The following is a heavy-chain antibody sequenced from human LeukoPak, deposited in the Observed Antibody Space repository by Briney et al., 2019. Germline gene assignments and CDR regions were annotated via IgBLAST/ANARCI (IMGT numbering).Heavy chain of an antibody. D-gene: IGHD4-17*01. Sequence: GGSLRLSCAASGYISSDYSMGWVRQVPGEGLEWVANINDDGSEKHYVDSVQGRFIISRDNAKNSLYLQMNSPRAEDTAVYYCARVDYGDYGYWGQGTLVTVSS. V-gene: IGHV3-7*01. CDR3: ARVDYGDYGY. CDR2: INDDGSEK. CDR1: GYISSDYS. J-gene: IGHJ4*02.